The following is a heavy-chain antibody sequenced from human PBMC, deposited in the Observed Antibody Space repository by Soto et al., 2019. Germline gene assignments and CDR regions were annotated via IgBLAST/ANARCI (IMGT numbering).Heavy chain of an antibody. CDR3: ARDPTGYSNADYFDF. V-gene: IGHV4-34*01. D-gene: IGHD4-4*01. Sequence: QVQLQQWGAGLLKPSETLSLTCAVSGGSFSGYYWNWIRQPPGKGLEWIGDINHSGSANYNPSLKSRVTISVDTSKNQFSLNLISVTAADTAVYYCARDPTGYSNADYFDFWGQGTLVTVSS. CDR2: INHSGSA. CDR1: GGSFSGYY. J-gene: IGHJ4*02.